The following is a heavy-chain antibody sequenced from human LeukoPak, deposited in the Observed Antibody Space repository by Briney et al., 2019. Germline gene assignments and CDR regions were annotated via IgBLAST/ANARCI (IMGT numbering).Heavy chain of an antibody. V-gene: IGHV4-34*01. CDR1: GGSFSGYY. Sequence: SETLSLTCAVYGGSFSGYYWSWIRQPPGKGLEWIGEINHSGTTNSDPSLKSRVTISVDTSKNQFSLKLSSVTAADTAVYYCARLARGYSSAWYEFGGQGTLVTVSS. CDR3: ARLARGYSSAWYEF. CDR2: INHSGTT. D-gene: IGHD6-19*01. J-gene: IGHJ4*02.